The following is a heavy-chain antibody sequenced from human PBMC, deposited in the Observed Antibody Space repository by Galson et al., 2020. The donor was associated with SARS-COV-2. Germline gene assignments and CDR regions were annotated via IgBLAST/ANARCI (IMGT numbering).Heavy chain of an antibody. CDR3: ARKGISVAEDAFDI. CDR2: VHHTGRT. D-gene: IGHD6-19*01. V-gene: IGHV4-59*12. J-gene: IGHJ3*02. Sequence: SETLSLTCTVSGDSINSVYWSWIRQPPGKGLEWIAYVHHTGRTFYNPSLKSRVTITLATSRTQFYLQVTSVSAADTAVYFCARKGISVAEDAFDIWGQGTMVTVAS. CDR1: GDSINSVY.